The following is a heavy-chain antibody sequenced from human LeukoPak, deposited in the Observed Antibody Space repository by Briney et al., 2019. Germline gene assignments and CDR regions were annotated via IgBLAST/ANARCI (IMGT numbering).Heavy chain of an antibody. CDR2: IWYDGSNK. V-gene: IGHV3-33*06. Sequence: QTGGSLRLSCAASGFTFSSYGMHWVRQAPGKGLEWVAVIWYDGSNKYYADSVKGRFTISRDNSKNTLYLQMNSLRAEDTAVYYCAKDLEVGADYFDYWGQGTLVTVSS. D-gene: IGHD1-26*01. J-gene: IGHJ4*02. CDR3: AKDLEVGADYFDY. CDR1: GFTFSSYG.